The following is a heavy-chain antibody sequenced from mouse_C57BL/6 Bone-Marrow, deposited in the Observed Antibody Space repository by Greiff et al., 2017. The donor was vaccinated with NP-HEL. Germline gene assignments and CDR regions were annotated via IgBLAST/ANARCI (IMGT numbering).Heavy chain of an antibody. Sequence: EVQLQQSGAELVRPGASVKLSCTASGFNIKDDYMHWVKQRPEQGLEWIGWIDPENGDTEYASKFQGKATITADTSSNTAYLQLSSLTSEDTAVYYCTTLGDYDAPAWFAYWGQGTLVTVSA. J-gene: IGHJ3*01. CDR2: IDPENGDT. CDR3: TTLGDYDAPAWFAY. D-gene: IGHD2-4*01. CDR1: GFNIKDDY. V-gene: IGHV14-4*01.